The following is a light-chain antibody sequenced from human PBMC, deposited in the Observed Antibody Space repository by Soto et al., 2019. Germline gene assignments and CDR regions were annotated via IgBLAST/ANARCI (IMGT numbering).Light chain of an antibody. J-gene: IGKJ4*01. CDR2: DAS. CDR3: QQRSNWPLT. Sequence: EIVLTQSPATLSLSPGERATLSCRASRSLSSSLAWYQQKPGQAPRLLIYDASNRATGIPARFSGSGSGTDFTLTISSLEPEDFAVYYCQQRSNWPLTFGGGTKGDIK. CDR1: RSLSSS. V-gene: IGKV3-11*01.